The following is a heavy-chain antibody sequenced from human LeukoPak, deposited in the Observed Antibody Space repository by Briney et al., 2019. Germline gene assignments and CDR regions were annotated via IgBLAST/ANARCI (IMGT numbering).Heavy chain of an antibody. CDR1: GFTFGDHA. CDR2: IKQDGSEK. CDR3: ARLSSGWYGDFDY. V-gene: IGHV3-7*03. D-gene: IGHD6-19*01. Sequence: GALRLSCTASGFTFGDHAMGRVRQAPGKGLEWVANIKQDGSEKYYVDSVKGRFTISRDNAQNSLHLQMNSLRAEDTAVYYCARLSSGWYGDFDYWGQGTLVTVSS. J-gene: IGHJ4*02.